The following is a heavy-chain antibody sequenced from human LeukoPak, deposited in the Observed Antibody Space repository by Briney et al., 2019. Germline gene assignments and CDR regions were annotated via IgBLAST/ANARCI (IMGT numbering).Heavy chain of an antibody. Sequence: ASMKVSCKASGYTFSSYAMHWVRQAPGQRLEWMGWINAGNGNTKYSQKFQGRVTITRDTSASTAYMELSSLRSEDTAVYYCAIGYCSGGSCYVFDYWGQGTLVTVSS. V-gene: IGHV1-3*01. D-gene: IGHD2-15*01. CDR3: AIGYCSGGSCYVFDY. CDR1: GYTFSSYA. J-gene: IGHJ4*02. CDR2: INAGNGNT.